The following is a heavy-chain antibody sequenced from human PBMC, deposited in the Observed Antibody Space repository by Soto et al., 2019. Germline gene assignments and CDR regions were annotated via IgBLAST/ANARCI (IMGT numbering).Heavy chain of an antibody. CDR2: IHYTGTT. CDR3: ARVPSAVAAPSMDV. V-gene: IGHV4-59*01. Sequence: WTWIRQPPGRGLEWIGYIHYTGTTNYNPSLRSRVSISVHTSKNQLSLTLDSVTAADTAVYFCARVPSAVAAPSMDVWGRGTPVPVSS. J-gene: IGHJ6*02. D-gene: IGHD6-13*01.